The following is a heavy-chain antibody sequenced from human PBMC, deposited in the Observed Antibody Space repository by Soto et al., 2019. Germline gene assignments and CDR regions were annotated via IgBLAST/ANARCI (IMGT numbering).Heavy chain of an antibody. V-gene: IGHV1-69*13. CDR2: IIPIFGTA. J-gene: IGHJ4*02. CDR1: GGTFSSYA. Sequence: GASVKVSCKASGGTFSSYAISWVRQAPGQGLEWMGGIIPIFGTANYAQKFQGRVTITADESTSTAYMELSSLRSEDTAVYYCARWPVILSPHRPHGAGYFDYWGQGTLVTVSS. CDR3: ARWPVILSPHRPHGAGYFDY. D-gene: IGHD2-15*01.